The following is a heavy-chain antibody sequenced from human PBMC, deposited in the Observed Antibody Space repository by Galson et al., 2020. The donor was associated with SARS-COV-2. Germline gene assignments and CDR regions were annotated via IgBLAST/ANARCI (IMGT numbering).Heavy chain of an antibody. Sequence: SETLSLTCAVYGGSFSGYYWSWIRQPPGKGLEWIGEINHSGSTNYNPSLKSRVTISVDTSKNQFFLKLSSVTAADTAVYYCARGPNLSDIVATIWGYYYYGMDVWGQGTTVTVSS. V-gene: IGHV4-34*01. CDR2: INHSGST. CDR3: ARGPNLSDIVATIWGYYYYGMDV. J-gene: IGHJ6*02. D-gene: IGHD5-12*01. CDR1: GGSFSGYY.